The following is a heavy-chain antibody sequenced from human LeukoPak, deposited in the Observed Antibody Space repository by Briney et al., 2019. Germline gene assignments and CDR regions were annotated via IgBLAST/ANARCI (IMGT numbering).Heavy chain of an antibody. D-gene: IGHD6-13*01. CDR1: GFTFSSHA. J-gene: IGHJ3*02. CDR2: ISISSSSV. Sequence: PGGSLRLSCAASGFTFSSHAMNWVRQAPGKGLEWVSYISISSSSVYYADSVKGRFTISRDNAKNSLYLQMNSLRAEDTAIYYCARDNLAAAGDDNFDIWGQGTMVTDSS. V-gene: IGHV3-48*04. CDR3: ARDNLAAAGDDNFDI.